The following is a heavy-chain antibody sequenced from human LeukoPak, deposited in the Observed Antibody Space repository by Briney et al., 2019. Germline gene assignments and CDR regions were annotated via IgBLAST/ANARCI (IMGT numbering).Heavy chain of an antibody. CDR3: ARDYDYGDYPGY. J-gene: IGHJ4*02. V-gene: IGHV3-20*04. Sequence: GWSLRLSCAASGFMLHDYGMSWVRQAPGKGLEWVSGINWNGGRTGYADSVKGRFTISRDNANNSLYLQMNSLRAEDTALYYCARDYDYGDYPGYWGQGTLVTVSS. D-gene: IGHD4-17*01. CDR2: INWNGGRT. CDR1: GFMLHDYG.